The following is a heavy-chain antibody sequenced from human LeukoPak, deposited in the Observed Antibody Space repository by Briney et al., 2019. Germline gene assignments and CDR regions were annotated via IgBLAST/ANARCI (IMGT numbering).Heavy chain of an antibody. V-gene: IGHV4-34*01. D-gene: IGHD4-17*01. CDR3: ARGGDYDGNEWFDP. Sequence: SETLSLTCAVYGGSFSAYYWSWLRQPPGKGLEWIGEINPSGSTNYNPSLQSRVTISVDTSKNQFSQKLTAVTAADTAVYYCARGGDYDGNEWFDPWGQGTLVTVSS. J-gene: IGHJ5*02. CDR2: INPSGST. CDR1: GGSFSAYY.